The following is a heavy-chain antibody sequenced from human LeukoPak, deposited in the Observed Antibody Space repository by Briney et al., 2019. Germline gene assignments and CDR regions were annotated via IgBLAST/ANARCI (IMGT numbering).Heavy chain of an antibody. J-gene: IGHJ4*02. CDR2: ISSSGTTI. D-gene: IGHD1-26*01. CDR1: GXTFSSYE. Sequence: GGSLRLSCAASGXTFSSYEMNWVRQAPGKGLEWVSYISSSGTTIYYADSVKGRFTISRDNAKNSLFLQVNSLRAEDTAVYYCARSSGTYHFDYWGQGTLVTVSS. CDR3: ARSSGTYHFDY. V-gene: IGHV3-48*03.